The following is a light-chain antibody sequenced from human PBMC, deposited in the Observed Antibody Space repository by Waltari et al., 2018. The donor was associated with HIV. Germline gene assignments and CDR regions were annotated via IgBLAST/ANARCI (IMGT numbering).Light chain of an antibody. Sequence: IQLVQSPSTLSVSIGDGFTVTCRASQTIYHYLNWYQHEPGKTPKLLIYAASTLQSGVPSRFSASGSGTDFSLTINNLQPEDFATYYCQQSSDLPSTFGPGTKVDLK. CDR2: AAS. CDR3: QQSSDLPST. J-gene: IGKJ3*01. V-gene: IGKV1-39*01. CDR1: QTIYHY.